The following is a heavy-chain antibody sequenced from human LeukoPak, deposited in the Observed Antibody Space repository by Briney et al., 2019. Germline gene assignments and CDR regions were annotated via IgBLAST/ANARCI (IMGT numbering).Heavy chain of an antibody. J-gene: IGHJ6*03. CDR2: IDNTGIT. CDR3: AKAPRFGDHATEYYYYYMDV. Sequence: SETLSLTCTVYDDSITIYYWSWIRQPPGRGLGWIGYIDNTGITNYNPSLNSRVTISRDTSKNHFSLELSSATAADTAVYYCAKAPRFGDHATEYYYYYMDVWGKGTTVTVSS. D-gene: IGHD3-3*01. CDR1: DDSITIYY. V-gene: IGHV4-59*01.